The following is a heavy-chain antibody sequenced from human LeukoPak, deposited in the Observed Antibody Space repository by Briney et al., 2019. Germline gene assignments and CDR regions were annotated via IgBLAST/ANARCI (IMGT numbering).Heavy chain of an antibody. V-gene: IGHV1-18*01. J-gene: IGHJ6*02. D-gene: IGHD2-2*02. Sequence: ASVKVSCKASGYTFTRYGISWVRQAPGQRLEWMGWIRAYNGNTNYAQKLQGRVTMTTDTSTSPAYMELRSLRSDDTAVYYCARAVSGWRSGGIVGVPAAIGPYYYYYGMDVWGQGTTVSVSS. CDR2: IRAYNGNT. CDR1: GYTFTRYG. CDR3: ARAVSGWRSGGIVGVPAAIGPYYYYYGMDV.